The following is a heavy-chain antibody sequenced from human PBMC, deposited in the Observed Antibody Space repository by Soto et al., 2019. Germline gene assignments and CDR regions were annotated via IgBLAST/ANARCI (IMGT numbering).Heavy chain of an antibody. Sequence: QVQLVQSGAEVKKPGSSVKVSCKASGGTFSSYAISWVRQAPGQGLEWMGGIIPIFGTANYAQKFQGRVTITADKSTSTAYMELSSLRSDDTAVYYCARGFVATMSGTYNWFDPWGHGTLVTVSS. D-gene: IGHD5-12*01. CDR3: ARGFVATMSGTYNWFDP. CDR1: GGTFSSYA. CDR2: IIPIFGTA. V-gene: IGHV1-69*06. J-gene: IGHJ5*02.